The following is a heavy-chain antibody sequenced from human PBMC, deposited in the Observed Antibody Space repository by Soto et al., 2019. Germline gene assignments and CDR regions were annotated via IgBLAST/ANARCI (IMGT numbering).Heavy chain of an antibody. J-gene: IGHJ4*02. Sequence: EVQLVESGGGLVQPGRSLRLSCAASGFTFDDYAMHWVRQAPGKGLEWVSGISWNSGSIGYADSVKGRFTISRDNAKNSLYLQMNSLRAEDTALYYCVKDQSGWLASLFDYWGQGTLVTVSS. CDR1: GFTFDDYA. CDR3: VKDQSGWLASLFDY. V-gene: IGHV3-9*01. D-gene: IGHD6-19*01. CDR2: ISWNSGSI.